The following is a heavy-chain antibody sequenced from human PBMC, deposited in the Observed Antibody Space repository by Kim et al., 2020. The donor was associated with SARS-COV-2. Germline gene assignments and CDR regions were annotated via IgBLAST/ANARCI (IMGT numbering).Heavy chain of an antibody. V-gene: IGHV3-23*01. CDR2: ISGSGGST. CDR3: AKDPEYYYDSSGYN. J-gene: IGHJ4*02. CDR1: GFTFSSYA. D-gene: IGHD3-22*01. Sequence: GGSLRLSCAASGFTFSSYAMSWVRQAPGKGLEWVSAISGSGGSTYYADSVKGRFTISRDNSKNTLYLQMNSLRAEDTAVYYCAKDPEYYYDSSGYNWGQGTLVTVSS.